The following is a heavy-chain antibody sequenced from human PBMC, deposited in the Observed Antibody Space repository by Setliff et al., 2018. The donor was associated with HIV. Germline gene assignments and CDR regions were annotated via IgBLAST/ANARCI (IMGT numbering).Heavy chain of an antibody. V-gene: IGHV1-18*01. CDR1: GYTFTSYG. D-gene: IGHD6-19*01. Sequence: ASVKVSCKASGYTFTSYGVSWVRQAPGQGLEWIGWISAYNRNVNYSQKVQGRVTMTTDTSTSTAYMELKNLKSDDTAVYYCARVLDPGIAVATHAFDIWGQGTMVTVSS. J-gene: IGHJ3*02. CDR2: ISAYNRNV. CDR3: ARVLDPGIAVATHAFDI.